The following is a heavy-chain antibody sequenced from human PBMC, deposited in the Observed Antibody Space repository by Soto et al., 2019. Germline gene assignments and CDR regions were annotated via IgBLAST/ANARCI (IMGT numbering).Heavy chain of an antibody. J-gene: IGHJ4*02. D-gene: IGHD6-6*01. Sequence: ASVKVSCKASGGTFSSYAISWVRQAPGQGLEWMGGIIPIFGTANYAQKFQGRVTITADESTSTAYMELSSLRSEDTAVYYCARSLGYSSSSDVFDYWGQGTLVTVSS. CDR2: IIPIFGTA. CDR1: GGTFSSYA. CDR3: ARSLGYSSSSDVFDY. V-gene: IGHV1-69*13.